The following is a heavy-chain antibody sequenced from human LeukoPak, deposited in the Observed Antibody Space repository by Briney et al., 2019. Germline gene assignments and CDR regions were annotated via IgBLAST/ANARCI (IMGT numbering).Heavy chain of an antibody. CDR2: IYSGGDT. Sequence: GGSLRLSCAASGFTVSTNYMSWVRQAPGQGLEWDSVIYSGGDTHYADSVKGRFTISRDNSKNTLYLQVNSLRAEDTAVYYCARHDGSGSYFFDYWGPGTLVTVSS. D-gene: IGHD1-26*01. V-gene: IGHV3-66*04. J-gene: IGHJ4*02. CDR3: ARHDGSGSYFFDY. CDR1: GFTVSTNY.